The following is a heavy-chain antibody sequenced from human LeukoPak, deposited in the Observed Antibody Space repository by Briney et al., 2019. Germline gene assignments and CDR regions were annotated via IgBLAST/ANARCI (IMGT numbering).Heavy chain of an antibody. V-gene: IGHV4-34*01. D-gene: IGHD2-2*01. CDR1: VGAFRGDY. Sequence: PSETLSPSCALCVGAFRGDYCSWIPQPPGKGLEWIGGINHSGSTNYNPSLKSRVTISVDTSKNQFSLKLSSVTAADTAVYYCAGTLGYCSSTSCYFAEYCQHWGQGTLVTVSS. CDR2: INHSGST. CDR3: AGTLGYCSSTSCYFAEYCQH. J-gene: IGHJ1*01.